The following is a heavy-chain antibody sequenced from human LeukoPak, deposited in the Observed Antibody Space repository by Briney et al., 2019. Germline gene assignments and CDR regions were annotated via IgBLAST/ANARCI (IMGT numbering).Heavy chain of an antibody. Sequence: GGSLRLSCTASGFTFRDSNMGWFCQAPGKGLEWVGFIRSQTYGGTTQYAPSVKGRFTISIDDSTSIACLQMDSLKTVDTGVYFCARDPIVGSTPNWFDPWGQGTQVTVSS. D-gene: IGHD1-26*01. CDR3: ARDPIVGSTPNWFDP. CDR1: GFTFRDSN. CDR2: IRSQTYGGTT. J-gene: IGHJ5*02. V-gene: IGHV3-49*03.